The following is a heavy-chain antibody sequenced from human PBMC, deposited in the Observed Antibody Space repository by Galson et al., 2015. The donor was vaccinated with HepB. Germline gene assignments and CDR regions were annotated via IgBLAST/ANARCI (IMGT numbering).Heavy chain of an antibody. J-gene: IGHJ2*01. V-gene: IGHV1-2*04. Sequence: SVKVSCKASGYTFSGYYMHWVRQAPGQGLEWMGWINPNSGGTDYAQKFQGWVTMIRDTSISTAYMEVTGLKSDDTAVYYCAREYSTSSFYFDLWGRGTLVTVSS. CDR3: AREYSTSSFYFDL. CDR1: GYTFSGYY. CDR2: INPNSGGT. D-gene: IGHD6-6*01.